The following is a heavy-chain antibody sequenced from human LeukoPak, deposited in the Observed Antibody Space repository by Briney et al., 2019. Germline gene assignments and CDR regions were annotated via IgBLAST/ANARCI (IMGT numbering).Heavy chain of an antibody. V-gene: IGHV4-59*12. CDR2: IYDSGTT. J-gene: IGHJ4*02. Sequence: SETLSLTCTVSGGSISSYYWSWIRQPPGKGLEWIGYIYDSGTTNYNPSLKSRVTISVDTSKNQFSLKLSSVTAADTAVYYCARKESGSYSYYFDYWGQGTLVTVSS. CDR3: ARKESGSYSYYFDY. CDR1: GGSISSYY. D-gene: IGHD1-26*01.